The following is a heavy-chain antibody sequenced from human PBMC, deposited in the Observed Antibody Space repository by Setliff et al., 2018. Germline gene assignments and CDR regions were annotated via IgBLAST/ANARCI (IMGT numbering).Heavy chain of an antibody. J-gene: IGHJ4*02. D-gene: IGHD1-26*01. V-gene: IGHV1-18*01. Sequence: GASVKVSCKAYGYSFSDSAVNWVRQAPGQGLEWVGWISAYSGNAYYAQKLQDRVTLTTDTSTTTAYLDLTGLTSEDTAVYYCARAGDAATNRKGVFEFWGQGTLVTVSS. CDR1: GYSFSDSA. CDR2: ISAYSGNA. CDR3: ARAGDAATNRKGVFEF.